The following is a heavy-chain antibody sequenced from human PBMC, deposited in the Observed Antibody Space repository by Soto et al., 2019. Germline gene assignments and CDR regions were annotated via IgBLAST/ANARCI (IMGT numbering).Heavy chain of an antibody. V-gene: IGHV3-73*01. CDR3: TSPLWELSFPRAFDI. D-gene: IGHD3-16*02. CDR1: GFTVSGSA. Sequence: EVQLVESGGGLVQPGGSLKLSCAASGFTVSGSAVHWVRQASGKGLEWVGRIRSKTNSYATAYAASVKGRFTISRDDSKNTADLHMNSLKTEDTAVYYCTSPLWELSFPRAFDIWGQGTMGTVSS. J-gene: IGHJ3*02. CDR2: IRSKTNSYAT.